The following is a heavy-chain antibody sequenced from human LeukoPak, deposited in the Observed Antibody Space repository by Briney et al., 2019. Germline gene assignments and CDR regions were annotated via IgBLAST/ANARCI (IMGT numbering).Heavy chain of an antibody. Sequence: PSETLSLTCTVSGGSISSGDYYWSWIRQPPGKGLEWIGYIYYSGSTYYNPSLKSRVTISVDRSKNQFSLKLSSVTAADTAVYYCAREGKDILTGRYYFDYWGQGTLVTVSS. D-gene: IGHD3-9*01. CDR2: IYYSGST. CDR1: GGSISSGDYY. V-gene: IGHV4-30-4*01. CDR3: AREGKDILTGRYYFDY. J-gene: IGHJ4*02.